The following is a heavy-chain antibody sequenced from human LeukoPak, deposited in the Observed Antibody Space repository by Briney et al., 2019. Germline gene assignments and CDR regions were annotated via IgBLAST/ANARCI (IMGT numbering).Heavy chain of an antibody. D-gene: IGHD2-21*02. Sequence: SETLSLTCTVSGGSISSYYWSWIRQPPGKGLEWLGYIYYSGSTNYNPSLKSRVTISVDTSKNQFSLKLSSVTAADTAVYYCARGETPKNGGDCSFDYWGQGTLVTVSS. V-gene: IGHV4-59*01. CDR2: IYYSGST. J-gene: IGHJ4*02. CDR3: ARGETPKNGGDCSFDY. CDR1: GGSISSYY.